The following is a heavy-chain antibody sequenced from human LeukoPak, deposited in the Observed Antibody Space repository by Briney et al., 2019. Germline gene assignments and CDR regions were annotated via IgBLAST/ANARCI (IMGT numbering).Heavy chain of an antibody. J-gene: IGHJ6*02. D-gene: IGHD2-2*01. CDR3: ARGVREGRRPWYQLRPGYYYGMDV. Sequence: SETLSLTCAVYGGSFSGYYWSWIRQPPGKGLEWIGEINHSGSTNYNPSLKSRVTISVDTSKNQFSLKLSSVTAADTAVYYCARGVREGRRPWYQLRPGYYYGMDVWGQGTTVTVSS. V-gene: IGHV4-34*01. CDR2: INHSGST. CDR1: GGSFSGYY.